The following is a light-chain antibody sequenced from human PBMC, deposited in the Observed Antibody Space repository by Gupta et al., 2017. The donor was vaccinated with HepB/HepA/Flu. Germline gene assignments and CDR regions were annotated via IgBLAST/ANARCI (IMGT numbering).Light chain of an antibody. CDR1: QSVSSY. CDR2: DAS. J-gene: IGKJ4*01. Sequence: EIVLTQSPATLSLSPGERATLSCRASQSVSSYLAWYQQKPGQAPRLLIYDASNRATGIPARCSGSGSGTDFTLTISSLEPEDVAGYYCQQRSNWPRLTFGGGTKVEIK. V-gene: IGKV3-11*01. CDR3: QQRSNWPRLT.